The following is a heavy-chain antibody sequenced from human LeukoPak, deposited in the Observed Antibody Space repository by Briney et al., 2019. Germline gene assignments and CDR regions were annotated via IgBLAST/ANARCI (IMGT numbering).Heavy chain of an antibody. V-gene: IGHV1-2*02. CDR3: AREGVEYDSSGYYAWFDP. D-gene: IGHD3-22*01. J-gene: IGHJ5*02. CDR1: GYTFIGYY. CDR2: INPNSGGT. Sequence: EASVKVSRKASGYTFIGYYMHWVRQAPGQGLEWMGWINPNSGGTNYAQKFQGRVTMTRDRSISTVYMELSSLRSEDTAVYYCAREGVEYDSSGYYAWFDPWGQGTLVTVSS.